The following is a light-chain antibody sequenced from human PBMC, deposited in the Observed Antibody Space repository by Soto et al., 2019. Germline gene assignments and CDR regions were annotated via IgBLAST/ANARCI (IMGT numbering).Light chain of an antibody. V-gene: IGKV1-39*01. CDR3: QQSYSTPRA. CDR1: QTISNY. CDR2: STS. J-gene: IGKJ4*01. Sequence: DIQMTQSPSSLSASVGDRVTITCRASQTISNYLHWYQQKLGKAPKLLIYSTSTLQSGVPSRFSGSGSGTELTLTSSSLEREDFATYYCQQSYSTPRAFGGGTKIEIK.